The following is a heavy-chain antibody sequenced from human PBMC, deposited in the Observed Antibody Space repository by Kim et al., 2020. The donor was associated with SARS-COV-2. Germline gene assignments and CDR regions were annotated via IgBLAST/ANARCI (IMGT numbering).Heavy chain of an antibody. D-gene: IGHD2-15*01. CDR2: IYYSGST. Sequence: SETLSLTCTVSGGSISSSSYYWGWIRQPPGKGLEWIGSIYYSGSTYYNPSLKSRVTISVDTSKNQFSLKLSSVTAADTAVYYCARPLLHCSGGSCYSEVDAFDIWGQGTMVTVSS. CDR3: ARPLLHCSGGSCYSEVDAFDI. V-gene: IGHV4-39*01. J-gene: IGHJ3*02. CDR1: GGSISSSSYY.